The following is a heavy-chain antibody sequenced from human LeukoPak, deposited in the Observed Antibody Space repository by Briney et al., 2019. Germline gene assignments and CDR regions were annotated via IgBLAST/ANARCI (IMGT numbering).Heavy chain of an antibody. CDR3: ATPSGDTPGSIGDY. J-gene: IGHJ4*02. CDR1: GYTFTGYD. CDR2: MNPNSGNT. V-gene: IGHV1-8*01. Sequence: ASVKVSCKASGYTFTGYDINWVRQATGQGLEWMGWMNPNSGNTGYAQKFQGRVTMTRNTSISTAYMELSSLRSEDTAVYYCATPSGDTPGSIGDYWGQGTLVTVSS. D-gene: IGHD4-17*01.